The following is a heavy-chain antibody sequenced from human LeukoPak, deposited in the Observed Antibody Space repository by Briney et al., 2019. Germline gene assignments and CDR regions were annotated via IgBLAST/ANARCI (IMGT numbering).Heavy chain of an antibody. D-gene: IGHD6-25*01. CDR3: AKFSGYMDV. CDR1: GGSFSGYY. V-gene: IGHV4-34*01. Sequence: PSETLSLTCAVYGGSFSGYYWSWIRQPPGKGLEWIGEINHSGSTNYNPSLKSRVTISVDTSKNQFSLKLSSVTAADTAVYYCAKFSGYMDVWGKGTTVTVYS. J-gene: IGHJ6*03. CDR2: INHSGST.